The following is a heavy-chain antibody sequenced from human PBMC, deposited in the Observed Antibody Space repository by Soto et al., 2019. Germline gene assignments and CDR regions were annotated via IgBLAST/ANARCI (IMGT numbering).Heavy chain of an antibody. CDR3: MNYNSGWKD. D-gene: IGHD5-12*01. CDR1: GGSISSNY. V-gene: IGHV4-4*08. J-gene: IGHJ4*02. Sequence: PSETLSLTCTVSGGSISSNYWSWIRQPPGKGLEWIGYIYFSGSTNYNPSLKSRVTISADTSKNQFSLRLSSVTAADTAVVYCMNYNSGWKDWGQGTVVTVSS. CDR2: IYFSGST.